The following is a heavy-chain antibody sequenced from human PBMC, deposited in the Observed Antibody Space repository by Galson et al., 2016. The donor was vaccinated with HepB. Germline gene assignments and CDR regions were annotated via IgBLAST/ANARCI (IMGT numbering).Heavy chain of an antibody. V-gene: IGHV3-49*03. CDR1: GFTFGDYF. D-gene: IGHD2-8*01. J-gene: IGHJ4*02. CDR3: ARGGFYLIH. Sequence: SLRLSCAGSGFTFGDYFMTWLRQAPGKGLEWVGFIRSKASGGTTEYAASVKGRFTISRDDSEGVAYLQMNSLKSEDKAVYYCARGGFYLIHWGQGTLVTVSS. CDR2: IRSKASGGTT.